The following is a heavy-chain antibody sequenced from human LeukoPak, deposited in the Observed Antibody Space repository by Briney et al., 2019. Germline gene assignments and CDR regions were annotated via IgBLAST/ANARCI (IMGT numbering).Heavy chain of an antibody. CDR2: IYYSGST. D-gene: IGHD3-22*01. J-gene: IGHJ4*02. CDR3: ARLAPYDSSGYYSFRPPPDFDY. CDR1: GGSMRDYY. Sequence: PSETLSLTCTVSGGSMRDYYWSWIRQPPGKGLEWIGYIYYSGSTNYNPSLKSRVTISVDTSKNQFSLKLSSVTAADTAVYYCARLAPYDSSGYYSFRPPPDFDYWGQGTLVTVSS. V-gene: IGHV4-59*01.